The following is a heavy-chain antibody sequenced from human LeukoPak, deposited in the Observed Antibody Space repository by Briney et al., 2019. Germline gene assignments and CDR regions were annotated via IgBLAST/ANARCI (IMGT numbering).Heavy chain of an antibody. V-gene: IGHV4-61*01. Sequence: SETLSLTCTVSGASISTSSYYWSWIRQPPGKGLEWIGYIYYSGSTNYNPSLKSRVTISVDTSKNQFSLKLSSVTAADTAVYYCARDLRRLGAFDIWGQGTMVTVSS. D-gene: IGHD3-16*01. CDR3: ARDLRRLGAFDI. CDR1: GASISTSSYY. J-gene: IGHJ3*02. CDR2: IYYSGST.